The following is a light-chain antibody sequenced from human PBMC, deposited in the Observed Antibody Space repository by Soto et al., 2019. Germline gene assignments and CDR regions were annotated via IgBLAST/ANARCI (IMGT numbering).Light chain of an antibody. CDR1: SSDVGVYNY. V-gene: IGLV2-14*01. Sequence: QSVLTQPASVSGSPGQSITISCTGTSSDVGVYNYVSWYQQHPGKAPKLMIYEVTNRPSGVSNRFSGSKSGNTASLTISGLQAEDEADFDCSSYTRSGTYVFGTGTKVTV. CDR3: SSYTRSGTYV. J-gene: IGLJ1*01. CDR2: EVT.